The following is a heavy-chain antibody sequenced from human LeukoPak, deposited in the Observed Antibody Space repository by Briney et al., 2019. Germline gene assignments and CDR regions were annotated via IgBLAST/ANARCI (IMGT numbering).Heavy chain of an antibody. V-gene: IGHV4-4*02. CDR3: AGSTCSGGSCYSGDYFDY. J-gene: IGHJ4*02. CDR2: IYHSGST. D-gene: IGHD2-15*01. CDR1: GGSISSSNW. Sequence: SETLSLTCAVSGGSISSSNWWSWVRQPPGKGLEWIGEIYHSGSTNYNPSLKSRVTISVDKSKNQFSLKLSSVTAADTAVHYCAGSTCSGGSCYSGDYFDYWGQGTLVTVSS.